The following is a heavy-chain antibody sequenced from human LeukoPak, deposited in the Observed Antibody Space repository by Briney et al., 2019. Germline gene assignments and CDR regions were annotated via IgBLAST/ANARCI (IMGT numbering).Heavy chain of an antibody. CDR2: INAGNGNT. Sequence: ASVKVSCKASGYTFTSYAMHWVRQAPGQRLEWMGWINAGNGNTKYSQKLQGRVTMTTDTSTSTAYMELRSLRSDDTAVYYCARVPEPINWGVDYWGQGTLVTVSS. J-gene: IGHJ4*02. CDR1: GYTFTSYA. V-gene: IGHV1-3*01. D-gene: IGHD7-27*01. CDR3: ARVPEPINWGVDY.